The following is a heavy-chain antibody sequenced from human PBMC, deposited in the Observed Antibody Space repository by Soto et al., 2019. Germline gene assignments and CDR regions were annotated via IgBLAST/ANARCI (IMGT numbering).Heavy chain of an antibody. CDR2: IIPIFGTA. V-gene: IGHV1-69*13. J-gene: IGHJ5*02. D-gene: IGHD3-22*01. CDR3: ATSTWDSSGPPKYWFDP. Sequence: GASVKVSCKASGGTFSSYASSWVRQAPGQGLEWMGGIIPIFGTANYAQKFQGRVTITADESTSTAYMELSSLRSEDTAVYYCATSTWDSSGPPKYWFDPWGQGTLVTVSS. CDR1: GGTFSSYA.